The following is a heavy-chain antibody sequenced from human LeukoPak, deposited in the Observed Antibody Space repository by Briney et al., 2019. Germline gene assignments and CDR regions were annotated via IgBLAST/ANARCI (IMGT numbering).Heavy chain of an antibody. V-gene: IGHV3-30*03. J-gene: IGHJ4*02. CDR3: ARDRYSGSFYRMVDY. CDR2: ISNDGNSK. CDR1: GFTFSSYG. D-gene: IGHD1-26*01. Sequence: GGSLRLSCAASGFTFSSYGMHWVRQAPGKGLDWVAVISNDGNSKYYADSVKGRFTISRDNSKNTLYLQMNSLRAEDTAVYYCARDRYSGSFYRMVDYWGQGTLVTVSS.